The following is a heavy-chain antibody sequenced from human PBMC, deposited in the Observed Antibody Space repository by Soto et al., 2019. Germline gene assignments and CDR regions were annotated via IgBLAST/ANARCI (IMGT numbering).Heavy chain of an antibody. CDR3: AKDSRDYYDSSGYYGAGYYYYGMDV. Sequence: EVQLLESGGGLVQPGGSLRLSCAASGFTFSSYAMSWVRQAPGKGLEWVSAISGSGGSTYYADSVKGRFTISRDNSKNTLYLQMNSLRAVDTAVYYCAKDSRDYYDSSGYYGAGYYYYGMDVWGQGTTVTVSS. V-gene: IGHV3-23*01. CDR2: ISGSGGST. D-gene: IGHD3-22*01. J-gene: IGHJ6*02. CDR1: GFTFSSYA.